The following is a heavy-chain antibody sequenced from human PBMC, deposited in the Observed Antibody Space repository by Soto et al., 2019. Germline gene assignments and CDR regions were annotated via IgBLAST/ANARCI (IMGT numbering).Heavy chain of an antibody. CDR3: AKDLVEMATNALFDY. J-gene: IGHJ4*02. D-gene: IGHD5-12*01. Sequence: PGGSLRLSXAASGFTFSSYAMSWVRQAPGKGLEWVSAISGSGGSTYYADSVKGRFTISRDNSKNTLYLQMNSLRAEDTAVYYCAKDLVEMATNALFDYWGQGTLVTVSS. CDR2: ISGSGGST. V-gene: IGHV3-23*01. CDR1: GFTFSSYA.